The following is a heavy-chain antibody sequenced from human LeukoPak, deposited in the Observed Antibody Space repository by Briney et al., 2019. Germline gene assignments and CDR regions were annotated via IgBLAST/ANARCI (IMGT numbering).Heavy chain of an antibody. CDR2: ISPYNGKT. Sequence: GASVKVSCKTSGYTFTSYGIIWVRQAPGQGLEWMGWISPYNGKTNHAQRFQDRMTVTTDTSTTTAYMELRSLRSEDTAVYYCARDRTYSSSWYVPYYYYGMDVWGQGTTVTVSS. D-gene: IGHD6-13*01. J-gene: IGHJ6*02. CDR3: ARDRTYSSSWYVPYYYYGMDV. CDR1: GYTFTSYG. V-gene: IGHV1-18*01.